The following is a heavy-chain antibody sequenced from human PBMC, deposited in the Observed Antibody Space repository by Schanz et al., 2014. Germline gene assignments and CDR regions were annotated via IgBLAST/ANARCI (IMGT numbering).Heavy chain of an antibody. D-gene: IGHD2-15*01. CDR2: ISASGGST. Sequence: VQLVESGGGVVQPGRSLRLSCAAYGFTFSSYAMSWVRQAPGKGLEWVSTISASGGSTYYADSVKGRFTISRDNSKNTLYLQMNTLRAEDTAVYYCARDRGYCSGGSCLTFDYWGQGTLVTVSS. CDR1: GFTFSSYA. CDR3: ARDRGYCSGGSCLTFDY. J-gene: IGHJ4*02. V-gene: IGHV3-23*04.